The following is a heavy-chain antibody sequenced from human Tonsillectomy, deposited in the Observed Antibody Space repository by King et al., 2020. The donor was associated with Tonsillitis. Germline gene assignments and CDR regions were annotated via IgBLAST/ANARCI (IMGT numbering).Heavy chain of an antibody. CDR1: GYTFIGYY. CDR3: ATVGSLLDWSVHGMDV. Sequence: VQLVESGAEVKKPGASVRVSCKAFGYTFIGYYIHWVRQAPGQGLEWMGWISPKSGATHYAQRFQGRVTVTWDTFITATYMELSRLGFDDTAVYFCATVGSLLDWSVHGMDVWGQGTTVTVSS. D-gene: IGHD3/OR15-3a*01. J-gene: IGHJ6*02. V-gene: IGHV1-2*02. CDR2: ISPKSGAT.